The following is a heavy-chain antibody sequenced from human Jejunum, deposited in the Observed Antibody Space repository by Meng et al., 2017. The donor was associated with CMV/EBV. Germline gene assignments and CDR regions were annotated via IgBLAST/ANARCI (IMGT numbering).Heavy chain of an antibody. CDR1: GFTFSNYV. J-gene: IGHJ4*02. CDR3: ARAIVGATRYFDY. D-gene: IGHD1-26*01. V-gene: IGHV3-21*01. Sequence: SGFTFSNYVMSWVRQAPGKGLEWVSSISSSSSYIYYADSVKGRFTISRDNAKNSLYLQMNSLRAEDTAVYYCARAIVGATRYFDYWGQGTLVTVSS. CDR2: ISSSSSYI.